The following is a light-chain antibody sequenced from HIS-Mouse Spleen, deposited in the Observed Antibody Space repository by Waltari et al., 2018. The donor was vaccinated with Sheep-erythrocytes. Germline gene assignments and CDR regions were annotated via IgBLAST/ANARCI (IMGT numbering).Light chain of an antibody. CDR2: QDS. V-gene: IGLV3-1*01. J-gene: IGLJ2*01. CDR3: QAWDSSTVV. CDR1: KLGDKY. Sequence: YELTQPPSVSVSPGQTASITCAGDKLGDKYACWYQQKPGQSPVLVIYQDSKRPSGIPERFSGSNSGNTATLTISGTQAMDEADYYCQAWDSSTVVFGGGTKLTVL.